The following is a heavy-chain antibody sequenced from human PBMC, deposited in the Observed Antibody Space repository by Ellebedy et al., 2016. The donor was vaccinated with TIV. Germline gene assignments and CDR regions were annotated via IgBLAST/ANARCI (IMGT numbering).Heavy chain of an antibody. CDR2: ISDSGGST. Sequence: GESLKISCAASGFTFSSYAMSWVRQAPGEGVEWVSAISDSGGSTYYADSEKGRFTISRDNSKNTLYLQMNSLRAEDTAVYYCAKDGGSSWYFPGCYYGMDVWGQGTTVTVSS. J-gene: IGHJ6*02. CDR3: AKDGGSSWYFPGCYYGMDV. V-gene: IGHV3-23*01. D-gene: IGHD6-13*01. CDR1: GFTFSSYA.